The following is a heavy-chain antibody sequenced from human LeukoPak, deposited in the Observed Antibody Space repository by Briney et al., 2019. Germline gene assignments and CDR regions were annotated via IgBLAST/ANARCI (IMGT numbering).Heavy chain of an antibody. D-gene: IGHD2-15*01. V-gene: IGHV4-59*01. J-gene: IGHJ6*02. CDR3: ARVLTNRVHHYYNGMDV. CDR1: GGSISSYY. Sequence: PSETLSLTCTVSGGSISSYYWSWIRQPPGKGLEWIGYIYYSGSTNYNPSLKSRVTISVDTSKNQFSLKLSSVTAADTAVYYCARVLTNRVHHYYNGMDVWGQGTTVTVSS. CDR2: IYYSGST.